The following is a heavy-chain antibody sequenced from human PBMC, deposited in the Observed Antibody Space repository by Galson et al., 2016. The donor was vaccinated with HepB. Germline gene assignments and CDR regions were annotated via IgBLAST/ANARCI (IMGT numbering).Heavy chain of an antibody. V-gene: IGHV3-48*02. CDR2: ISSSSYSFITI. J-gene: IGHJ3*01. Sequence: SLRLSCAASGFTLSSYGMNWVRQAPGKGLEWISYISSSSYSFITIYYADSVKGRFTISRDNARNSVYLQMNSLRDEDTAVYYCARDHSDVLVDAFDVWGQGTLVTVSS. CDR3: ARDHSDVLVDAFDV. CDR1: GFTLSSYG. D-gene: IGHD3-3*02.